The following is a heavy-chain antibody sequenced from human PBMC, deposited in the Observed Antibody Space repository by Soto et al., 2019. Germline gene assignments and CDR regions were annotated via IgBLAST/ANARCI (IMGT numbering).Heavy chain of an antibody. J-gene: IGHJ3*02. Sequence: SETLSLTCTVSGGSISSGGYYWSWIRQHPGKGMEWIGYIYYSGSTYYNPSLKSRVTISVDTSKNQFSLKLSSVTAADTAVYYCAREFYYDSSGYYPQDAFDIWGQGTMVTVSS. V-gene: IGHV4-31*03. D-gene: IGHD3-22*01. CDR2: IYYSGST. CDR1: GGSISSGGYY. CDR3: AREFYYDSSGYYPQDAFDI.